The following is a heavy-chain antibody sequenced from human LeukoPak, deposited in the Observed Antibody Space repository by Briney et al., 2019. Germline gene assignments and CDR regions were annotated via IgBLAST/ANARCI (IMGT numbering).Heavy chain of an antibody. CDR2: IYHSGST. Sequence: SETLSLTCAVSGYSISSGYYWGWIRQPPGKGLEWIGSIYHSGSTYYNPSLKSRVTISVDTSKNQFSLKLSSLTAADTAVYYCARDRGSLGYCSSTSCYGVDPWGQGTLVTVSP. CDR1: GYSISSGYY. CDR3: ARDRGSLGYCSSTSCYGVDP. D-gene: IGHD2-2*01. J-gene: IGHJ5*02. V-gene: IGHV4-38-2*02.